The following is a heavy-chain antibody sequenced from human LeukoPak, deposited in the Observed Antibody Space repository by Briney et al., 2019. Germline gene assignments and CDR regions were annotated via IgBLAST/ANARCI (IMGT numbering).Heavy chain of an antibody. Sequence: PSETLSLTCTVSGGSVSSYYWSWIRQPPGKGLEYIGYIYYIGITNYNPSLKSRVTISVDTSKNQFSLELSSVTAADTAIYYCARESFQAFDIWGQGTLVTVS. CDR2: IYYIGIT. V-gene: IGHV4-59*02. CDR3: ARESFQAFDI. CDR1: GGSVSSYY. J-gene: IGHJ3*02. D-gene: IGHD1-26*01.